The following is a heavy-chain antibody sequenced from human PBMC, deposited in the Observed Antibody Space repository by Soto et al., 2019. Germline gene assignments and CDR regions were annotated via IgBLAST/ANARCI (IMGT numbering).Heavy chain of an antibody. V-gene: IGHV3-30-3*01. Sequence: PGGSLRLSCAASGFTFSSYAMHWVHQAPGKGLEWVAVISYDGSNKYYADSVKGRFTISRDNSKNTLYLQMNSLRAEDTAVYYCAIIGGITHYYYYGMDVWGQGTTVTVSS. D-gene: IGHD3-10*01. J-gene: IGHJ6*02. CDR2: ISYDGSNK. CDR1: GFTFSSYA. CDR3: AIIGGITHYYYYGMDV.